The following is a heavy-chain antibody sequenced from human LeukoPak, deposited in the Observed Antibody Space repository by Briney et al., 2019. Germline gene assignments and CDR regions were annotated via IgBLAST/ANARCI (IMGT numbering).Heavy chain of an antibody. CDR2: ISGSGGST. V-gene: IGHV3-23*01. CDR3: AKLSGWYGLDY. CDR1: GFTFSSYA. D-gene: IGHD6-19*01. Sequence: GGSLRLSCAASGFTFSSYAMSWVRQAPGKGLEWVSAISGSGGSTYYADSVKGRFTISRDNSKNTLYLQMNSLRAEDAAVYYGAKLSGWYGLDYWGQGTLVTVSS. J-gene: IGHJ4*02.